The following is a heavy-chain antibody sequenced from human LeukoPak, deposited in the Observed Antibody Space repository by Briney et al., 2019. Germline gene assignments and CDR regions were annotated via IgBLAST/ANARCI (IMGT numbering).Heavy chain of an antibody. J-gene: IGHJ4*02. D-gene: IGHD3-16*02. Sequence: GASVKVSCKASGYTFTSYDINWVRQATGQGLEWMGWMNPNSGNTGYAQKFQGKVTMTRNTSISTAYMELSSLRSEDTAVYYCARVARLGVWGSYRCLDYWGQGTLVTVSS. CDR3: ARVARLGVWGSYRCLDY. CDR2: MNPNSGNT. CDR1: GYTFTSYD. V-gene: IGHV1-8*01.